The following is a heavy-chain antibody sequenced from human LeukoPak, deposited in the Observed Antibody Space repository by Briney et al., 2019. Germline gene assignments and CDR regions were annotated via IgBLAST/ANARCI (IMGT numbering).Heavy chain of an antibody. CDR1: GYTFIDYY. J-gene: IGHJ4*02. CDR3: ARVGRESSTGWLDY. Sequence: ASVKVSCKASGYTFIDYYFNWVRQAPGQGPEWMGRINVKSGATDYAQKFQGRVTVTRNTSISTAYMELSSLRSDDTAVYYCARVGRESSTGWLDYWGQGTLVTVSS. D-gene: IGHD6-19*01. V-gene: IGHV1-2*06. CDR2: INVKSGAT.